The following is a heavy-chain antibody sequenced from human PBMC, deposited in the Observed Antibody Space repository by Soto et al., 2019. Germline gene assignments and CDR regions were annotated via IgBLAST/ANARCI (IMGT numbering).Heavy chain of an antibody. V-gene: IGHV4-59*01. Sequence: SETLSLTCTVSGGSISSYYWRWIRQPPGKGLEWIGYIYYSGSTNYNPSLKSRVTISVDTSKNQFSLKLSSVTAADTAVYYCARGGGWELSGDFDIWGQGTIVTVSS. D-gene: IGHD1-26*01. CDR1: GGSISSYY. CDR2: IYYSGST. CDR3: ARGGGWELSGDFDI. J-gene: IGHJ3*02.